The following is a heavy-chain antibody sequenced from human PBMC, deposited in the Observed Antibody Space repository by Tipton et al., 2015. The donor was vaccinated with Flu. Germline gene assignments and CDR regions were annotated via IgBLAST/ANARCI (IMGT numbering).Heavy chain of an antibody. CDR1: GGSISTYY. CDR3: ARFYGDYVFGYYYYYGMDV. Sequence: TLSLTCTVSGGSISTYYWSWIRRPPGKGLEWIGHISDSGSTNYNPSLMSRLTISLDTSRNQFSLKLTSVTAADTAVYYCARFYGDYVFGYYYYYGMDVWGQGTTVTVSS. J-gene: IGHJ6*02. D-gene: IGHD4-17*01. V-gene: IGHV4-59*01. CDR2: ISDSGST.